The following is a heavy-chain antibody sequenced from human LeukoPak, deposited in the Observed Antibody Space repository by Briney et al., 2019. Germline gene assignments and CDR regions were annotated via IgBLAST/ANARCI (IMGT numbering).Heavy chain of an antibody. CDR1: GFTVSSNY. D-gene: IGHD3-10*01. CDR2: IYSGGST. J-gene: IGHJ4*02. V-gene: IGHV3-66*02. CDR3: ASTVSGFGELNY. Sequence: GGSLRLSCAAYGFTVSSNYMTWVRQAPGKGLEWVSVIYSGGSTYYADSVKGRFTISRDNSKNTLYLQMNSLRAEDTAVYYYASTVSGFGELNYWGQGTLVTVSS.